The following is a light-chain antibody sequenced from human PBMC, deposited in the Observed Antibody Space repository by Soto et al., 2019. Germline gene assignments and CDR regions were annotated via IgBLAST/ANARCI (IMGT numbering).Light chain of an antibody. J-gene: IGLJ3*02. CDR1: SSDVGLYNL. V-gene: IGLV2-23*02. CDR2: EVN. CDR3: CSYVGSSILM. Sequence: QSALTQPASVSGSPGQSITISCTGTSSDVGLYNLVSWYQQLPGKAPKLIIYEVNERPSGISDRFPGSKSGNTASLTISGLQDEDEADYYCCSYVGSSILMFGGGTKLTVL.